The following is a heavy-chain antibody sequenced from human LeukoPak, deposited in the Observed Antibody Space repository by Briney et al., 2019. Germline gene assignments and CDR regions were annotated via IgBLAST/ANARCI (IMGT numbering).Heavy chain of an antibody. J-gene: IGHJ4*02. V-gene: IGHV1-8*01. CDR1: GYTFTNYD. CDR2: MSLNNGDT. Sequence: ASVNVSCKTSGYTFTNYDINWVRQATGQGLEWLGWMSLNNGDTGYAQKFQGRVTMTRDTSTNTAYMELSGLTSEDTAVYYCARNPPRTGDFNSWGQGALVTVSS. D-gene: IGHD7-27*01. CDR3: ARNPPRTGDFNS.